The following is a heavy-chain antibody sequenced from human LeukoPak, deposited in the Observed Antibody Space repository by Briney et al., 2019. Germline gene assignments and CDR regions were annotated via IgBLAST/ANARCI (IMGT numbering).Heavy chain of an antibody. D-gene: IGHD3-10*01. V-gene: IGHV3-30-3*01. CDR2: ISDDGSRQ. J-gene: IGHJ4*02. CDR3: VKDRTGTYTLDY. CDR1: GFTLSNYA. Sequence: GASLRLSCAATGFTLSNYAIHWGRQAPGKGLEWVAFISDDGSRQHYADSVKGRFTISRDNSKNTLNLQMNSLRAEDTDVYYCVKDRTGTYTLDYRGQGTLVTVSS.